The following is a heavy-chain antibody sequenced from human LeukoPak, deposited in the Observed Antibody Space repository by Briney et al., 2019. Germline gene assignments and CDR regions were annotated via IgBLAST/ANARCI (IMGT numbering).Heavy chain of an antibody. V-gene: IGHV3-30-3*01. CDR3: ARARDIVVVPAAQDY. D-gene: IGHD2-2*01. J-gene: IGHJ4*02. Sequence: GGSLRLSCAASGVTFSSYAMNWVRQAPGKGGEGVGVISYDGSKRDYADSVKGTFSISRDNAKNSLYLHMNSLRAEATAVYYCARARDIVVVPAAQDYWGQGTLVTVSS. CDR1: GVTFSSYA. CDR2: ISYDGSKR.